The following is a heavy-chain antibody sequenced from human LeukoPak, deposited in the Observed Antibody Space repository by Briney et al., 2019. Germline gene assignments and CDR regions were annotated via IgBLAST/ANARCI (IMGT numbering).Heavy chain of an antibody. V-gene: IGHV4-34*01. CDR2: INHSGSA. J-gene: IGHJ4*02. CDR1: GGSFSGYY. Sequence: SETLSLTCAVSGGSFSGYYRTWIRQPPGKGLEWIGEINHSGSANYNPSLKSRVTISLDTSKNQFSLKLSSVTAADTAVYYCASGQGTVTTHWGQGTLVTVSS. D-gene: IGHD4-17*01. CDR3: ASGQGTVTTH.